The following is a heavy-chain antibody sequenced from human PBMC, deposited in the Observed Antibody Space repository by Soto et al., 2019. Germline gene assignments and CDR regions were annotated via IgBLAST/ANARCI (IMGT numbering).Heavy chain of an antibody. V-gene: IGHV1-2*02. CDR3: ATSGYSGSYYRFWIDY. CDR1: GYTFTGYY. J-gene: IGHJ4*02. Sequence: ASVKVSCKASGYTFTGYYMHWVRQAPGEGLEWMGWINPNSGGTNYAQKFQGRVTMTRDTSISTAYMELSRLRSDDTAVYYCATSGYSGSYYRFWIDYWGQGTLVTVSS. CDR2: INPNSGGT. D-gene: IGHD1-26*01.